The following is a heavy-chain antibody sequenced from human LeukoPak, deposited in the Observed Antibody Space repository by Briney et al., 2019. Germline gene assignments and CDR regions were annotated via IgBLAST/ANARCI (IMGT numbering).Heavy chain of an antibody. J-gene: IGHJ4*02. D-gene: IGHD6-19*01. CDR1: GYTFTGYY. CDR3: AREAVEVANEDFDY. CDR2: INPNSGGT. Sequence: ASVKVSCKASGYTFTGYYMHWVRQAPGQGLEWMGWINPNSGGTNYAQKFQGRVTMTRDTSISTAYMELSRLRSDDTAVYYCAREAVEVANEDFDYWGQGTLVTVSS. V-gene: IGHV1-2*02.